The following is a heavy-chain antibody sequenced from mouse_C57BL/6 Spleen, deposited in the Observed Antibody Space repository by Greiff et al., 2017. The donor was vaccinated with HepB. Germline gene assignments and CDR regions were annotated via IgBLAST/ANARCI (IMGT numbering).Heavy chain of an antibody. CDR3: ARRGGYAMDY. CDR1: GYTFTDYY. Sequence: EVQLQQSGPELVKPGASVKISCKASGYTFTDYYMNWVKQSHGKSLEWIGDINPNNGGTSYNQKFKGKATLTVDKSSSTAYMELSSLTSEDSAVYYCARRGGYAMDYWGQGTSVTVSS. V-gene: IGHV1-26*01. CDR2: INPNNGGT. J-gene: IGHJ4*01.